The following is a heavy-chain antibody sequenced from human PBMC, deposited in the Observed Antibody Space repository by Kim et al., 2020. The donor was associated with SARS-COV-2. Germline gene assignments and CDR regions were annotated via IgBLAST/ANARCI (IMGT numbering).Heavy chain of an antibody. D-gene: IGHD5-12*01. J-gene: IGHJ6*02. CDR2: IYPSDSYT. CDR3: ARLGGYDYDYYYGMDV. Sequence: GESLKISCKGSGYSFTSYWISWVRQMPGKGLEWMGRIYPSDSYTNYSPSFQGHVTISADKSISTAYLQWSSLKASDTAMYYCARLGGYDYDYYYGMDVWGQGTTVTVSS. CDR1: GYSFTSYW. V-gene: IGHV5-10-1*01.